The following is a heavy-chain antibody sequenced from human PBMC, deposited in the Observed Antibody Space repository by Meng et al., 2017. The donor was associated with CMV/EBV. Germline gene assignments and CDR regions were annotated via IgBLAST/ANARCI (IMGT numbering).Heavy chain of an antibody. Sequence: GESLKISCAASGFTFSNAWMSWVRQAPGKGLEWVGRIKSKTDGRTTDYAAPVKGRFTISRDDSKNTLYLQMNSLKTEDTAVYYCTTDDIVVVPATLSAFDIWGQGTMVTVSS. CDR3: TTDDIVVVPATLSAFDI. D-gene: IGHD2-2*01. V-gene: IGHV3-15*01. CDR2: IKSKTDGRTT. CDR1: GFTFSNAW. J-gene: IGHJ3*02.